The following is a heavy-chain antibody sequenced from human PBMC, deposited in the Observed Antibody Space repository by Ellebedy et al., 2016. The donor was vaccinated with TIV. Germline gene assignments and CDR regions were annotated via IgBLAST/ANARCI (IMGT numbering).Heavy chain of an antibody. CDR3: AAGHNRGYFDY. D-gene: IGHD3-10*01. CDR2: ISGSSRYT. V-gene: IGHV3-11*06. CDR1: GFTLSDHY. J-gene: IGHJ4*02. Sequence: GESLKISCAASGFTLSDHYMGWIRQAPGKGPEWVSYISGSSRYTNYADSVKGRVNITRDNAKNSRYLQMNSLRAEDTAVYYCAAGHNRGYFDYWGQGTQVTVSS.